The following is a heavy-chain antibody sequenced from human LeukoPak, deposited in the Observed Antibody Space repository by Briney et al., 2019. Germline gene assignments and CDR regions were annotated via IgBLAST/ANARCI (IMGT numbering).Heavy chain of an antibody. V-gene: IGHV3-23*01. CDR2: ISGSGGST. J-gene: IGHJ5*02. Sequence: GGSLRLSCAASGFTFSTYGMSWVRQAPGKGLEWVSAISGSGGSTYYADSVKGRFTISRDNSKNTLYLQMNSLRAEDTAVYYCAAADVDTAFPWGRGTLVTVSS. D-gene: IGHD5-18*01. CDR1: GFTFSTYG. CDR3: AAADVDTAFP.